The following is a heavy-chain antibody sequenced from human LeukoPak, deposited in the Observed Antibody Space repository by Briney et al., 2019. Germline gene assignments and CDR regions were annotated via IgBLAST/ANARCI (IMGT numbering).Heavy chain of an antibody. CDR1: GDTISNYY. CDR2: IYYSGNT. CDR3: ERYRNEALFAFDI. D-gene: IGHD1-14*01. J-gene: IGHJ3*02. Sequence: SETLSLTCTVSGDTISNYYWSWIRQRPGQGLEWIGYIYYSGNTDYNPSLKSRVTISVDTSKNQFSLRLNSVTAADTAVYYCERYRNEALFAFDIWGQGTMVTVSS. V-gene: IGHV4-59*01.